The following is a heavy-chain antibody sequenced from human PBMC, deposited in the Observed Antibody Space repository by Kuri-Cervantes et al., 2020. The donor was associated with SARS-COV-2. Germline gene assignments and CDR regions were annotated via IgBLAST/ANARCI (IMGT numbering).Heavy chain of an antibody. V-gene: IGHV4-34*01. D-gene: IGHD4-23*01. CDR1: GGSLSGHY. Sequence: SETLSLTCTVSGGSLSGHYWSWVRQPPGKGLEWIGEINHSGSTNYNPSLKSRVTISVDTSKNQFSLKLSSVTAADTAVYYCARPGGFLDVWGKGTTVTVSS. CDR3: ARPGGFLDV. J-gene: IGHJ6*04. CDR2: INHSGST.